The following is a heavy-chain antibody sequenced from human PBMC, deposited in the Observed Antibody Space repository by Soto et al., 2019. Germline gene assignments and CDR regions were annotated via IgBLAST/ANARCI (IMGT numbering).Heavy chain of an antibody. CDR3: ARGSSSSVAFDI. V-gene: IGHV6-1*01. Sequence: PSQTLSLTCVISGDIVSSNNAAWNWIRQSPSRDLEWLGRTYYRSKWYNDYAVSVKSRIAINPDTSKNQFSLQLNSVTPEDTAVYYCARGSSSSVAFDIWGQGTMVTVSS. J-gene: IGHJ3*02. CDR2: TYYRSKWYN. D-gene: IGHD6-6*01. CDR1: GDIVSSNNAA.